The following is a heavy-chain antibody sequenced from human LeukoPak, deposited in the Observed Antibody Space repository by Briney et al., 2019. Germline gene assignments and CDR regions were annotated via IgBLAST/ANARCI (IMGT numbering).Heavy chain of an antibody. D-gene: IGHD2-15*01. CDR3: ARENLHVRGGAVVVGSAPHWFDA. CDR1: GGTLSSQV. Sequence: GASVRVSCKASGGTLSSQVFGWVRQVPGQGLEWMGGIIPMFGTTNYARKFKGRVTITADESTSTVYMEVITLRSEDTAVYYCARENLHVRGGAVVVGSAPHWFDAWGQGTLVTVSS. J-gene: IGHJ5*02. CDR2: IIPMFGTT. V-gene: IGHV1-69*01.